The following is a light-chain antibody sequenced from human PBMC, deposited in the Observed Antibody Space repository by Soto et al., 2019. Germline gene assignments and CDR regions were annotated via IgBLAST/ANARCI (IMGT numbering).Light chain of an antibody. J-gene: IGLJ2*01. CDR2: GNT. V-gene: IGLV1-40*01. CDR3: QSYDSSLSGSRVV. CDR1: SFNIGAGYD. Sequence: QSVLAQPPSVSGAPGQRVTISCTGSSFNIGAGYDVHWYQQLPGTAPKLLIYGNTNRPSGVPDRFSGSKSGTPASLAITGLQAEDEADYYCQSYDSSLSGSRVVFGGGTKLTVL.